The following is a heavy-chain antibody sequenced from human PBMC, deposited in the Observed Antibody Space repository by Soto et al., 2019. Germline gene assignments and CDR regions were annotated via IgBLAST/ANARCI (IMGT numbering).Heavy chain of an antibody. V-gene: IGHV3-33*01. J-gene: IGHJ6*02. CDR3: ARAAKGFGEAFYGLDV. D-gene: IGHD3-10*01. Sequence: PGGSLRLSCAASGFTFSSYCMHWVRQAPGKGLEWVAVIWYDGSNKYYADSVKGRFTISRANAKNSLYLQMNSLRAGDTAVYYCARAAKGFGEAFYGLDVWGQGTMVTVSS. CDR1: GFTFSSYC. CDR2: IWYDGSNK.